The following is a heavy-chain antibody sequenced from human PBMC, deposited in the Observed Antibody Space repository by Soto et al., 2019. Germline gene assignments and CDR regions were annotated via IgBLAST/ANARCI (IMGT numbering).Heavy chain of an antibody. CDR2: IYWDDDK. CDR1: GFSLSTSGVG. V-gene: IGHV2-5*02. Sequence: SGPTLVNPTQTLTLTCTFSGFSLSTSGVGVGWIRQPPGKALEWLALIYWDDDKRYSPSLKSRLTITKDTSKNQVVLTMTNMDPVDTATYYCAHMPSCSSSTSCYPGSDYYYGMDVWGQGTTVTVS. D-gene: IGHD2-2*01. CDR3: AHMPSCSSSTSCYPGSDYYYGMDV. J-gene: IGHJ6*02.